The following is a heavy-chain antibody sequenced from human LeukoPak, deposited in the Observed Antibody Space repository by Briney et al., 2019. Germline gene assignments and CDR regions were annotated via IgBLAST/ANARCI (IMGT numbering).Heavy chain of an antibody. Sequence: GGSLRLSCAASGFTFSSYGMHWVRQAPGKGLEGVAVISYYGSNKYYADSVKGRFAISRDNSKNTLYLQMNSLSAEDTAVYYCAQGLGVRGVNSFDYWGQGTLLTVSS. J-gene: IGHJ4*02. CDR1: GFTFSSYG. D-gene: IGHD3-10*01. V-gene: IGHV3-30*18. CDR2: ISYYGSNK. CDR3: AQGLGVRGVNSFDY.